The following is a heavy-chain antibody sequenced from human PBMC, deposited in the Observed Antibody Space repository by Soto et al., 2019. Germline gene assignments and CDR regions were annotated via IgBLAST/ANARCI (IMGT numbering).Heavy chain of an antibody. J-gene: IGHJ6*02. D-gene: IGHD4-4*01. CDR3: AKVDSNYGYYYYGMDV. V-gene: IGHV3-23*01. CDR2: ISGRGGST. Sequence: PGGSLRLSCAPSGFTFSSYAMSWVRQAPGKGLEWVSGISGRGGSTYYADSVKGRFTISRDNSRNTLYLQMNSLRAEDTAVFYCAKVDSNYGYYYYGMDVWGQGTTVTVSS. CDR1: GFTFSSYA.